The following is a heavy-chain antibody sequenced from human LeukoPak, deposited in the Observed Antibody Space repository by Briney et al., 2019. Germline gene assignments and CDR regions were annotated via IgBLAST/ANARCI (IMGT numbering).Heavy chain of an antibody. D-gene: IGHD6-13*01. Sequence: PGGSLRLSCAASGFTFSSYGMHWVRQAPGKGLEWVAVISYDGSNKYYADSVKGRFTISRDNSKNTLYLQMNSLRAEDTAVYYCAKEPRKVRIAAARSIDYWGQGTLVTVSS. CDR1: GFTFSSYG. CDR2: ISYDGSNK. V-gene: IGHV3-30*18. J-gene: IGHJ4*02. CDR3: AKEPRKVRIAAARSIDY.